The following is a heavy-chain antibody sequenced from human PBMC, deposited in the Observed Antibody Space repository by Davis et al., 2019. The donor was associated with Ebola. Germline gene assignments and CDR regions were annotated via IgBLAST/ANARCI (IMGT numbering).Heavy chain of an antibody. V-gene: IGHV3-7*01. J-gene: IGHJ4*02. D-gene: IGHD3-22*01. CDR1: GFTFTSYW. CDR2: INQDGSQK. CDR3: ARHEGIVVVIRHFDF. Sequence: GESLKISCAASGFTFTSYWMSWVRQTPGKGLEWVASINQDGSQKYYADSVKGQFTISRDNARHSLHLQMSSLRADDTAVYFCARHEGIVVVIRHFDFWGQGALVAVSS.